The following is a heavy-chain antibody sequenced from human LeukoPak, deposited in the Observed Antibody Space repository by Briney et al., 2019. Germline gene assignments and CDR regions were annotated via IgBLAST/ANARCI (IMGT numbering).Heavy chain of an antibody. J-gene: IGHJ4*02. Sequence: GGSLRLSCAASGFSFRSYWMSWVRQAPGKGLEWVSAISGSGGSTYYADSVKGRFTISRDNSKNTLYLQMNSLRAEDTAVYYCAKEGGYDYVWGSYRPDLFDYWGQGTLVTVSA. V-gene: IGHV3-23*01. CDR1: GFSFRSYW. CDR2: ISGSGGST. CDR3: AKEGGYDYVWGSYRPDLFDY. D-gene: IGHD3-16*02.